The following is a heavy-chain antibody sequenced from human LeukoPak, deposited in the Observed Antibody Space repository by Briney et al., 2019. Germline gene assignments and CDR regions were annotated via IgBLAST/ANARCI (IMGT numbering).Heavy chain of an antibody. CDR1: GYTFTTYG. CDR2: ISAYNGNT. CDR3: ARDKHLTTETTVDY. J-gene: IGHJ4*02. V-gene: IGHV1-18*01. D-gene: IGHD4-17*01. Sequence: GASVKVSCKASGYTFTTYGIRWVRQAPGQGLEWMGWISAYNGNTNYAQKLQGRVTMTTDTSTTTAYMELRSLRSDDTAVYYCARDKHLTTETTVDYWGQGTLVTVSS.